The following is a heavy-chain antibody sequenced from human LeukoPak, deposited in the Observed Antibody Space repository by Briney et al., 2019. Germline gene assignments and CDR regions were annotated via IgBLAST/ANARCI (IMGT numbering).Heavy chain of an antibody. CDR2: IYYSGST. CDR3: AKSGGYGLIDY. V-gene: IGHV4-39*01. D-gene: IGHD1-26*01. CDR1: GGSISSSSYY. Sequence: SETLSLTCTVSGGSISSSSYYWGWIRQAPGKGLDWIGSIYYSGSTYYNSSLSSRVTISLDTSQNQFSLRLTSVTAADTAVYYCAKSGGYGLIDYWGQGTLVTVSS. J-gene: IGHJ4*02.